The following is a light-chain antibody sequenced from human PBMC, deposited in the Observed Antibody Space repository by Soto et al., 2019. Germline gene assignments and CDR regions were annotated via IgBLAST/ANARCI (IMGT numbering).Light chain of an antibody. CDR3: SSYTTSSTVV. CDR1: SSDVGGYNF. V-gene: IGLV2-14*03. Sequence: QSALTQPASVFGSPGQSITISCTGTSSDVGGYNFVSWYQQHPGKAPKLMIYEVSNRPSGVFNRFSGSKSGNTASLTISGLQPEDEADYYCSSYTTSSTVVFGTGTKV. J-gene: IGLJ1*01. CDR2: EVS.